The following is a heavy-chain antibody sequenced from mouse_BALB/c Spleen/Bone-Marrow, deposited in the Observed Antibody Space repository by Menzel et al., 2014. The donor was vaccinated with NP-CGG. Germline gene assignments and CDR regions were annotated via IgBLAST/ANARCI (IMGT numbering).Heavy chain of an antibody. CDR2: IYPGNSDT. J-gene: IGHJ3*01. Sequence: VQLQQSGTVLARPGASVKMSCKASGYTFTSYLMHWVKQRPGQGLEWIGAIYPGNSDTSYNQKFKGKAKLTAVTSTSTAYMELSSLTNEDSAVYYCTRGGGSSYVEFAYWGQGTLVTVSA. D-gene: IGHD1-1*01. V-gene: IGHV1-5*01. CDR3: TRGGGSSYVEFAY. CDR1: GYTFTSYL.